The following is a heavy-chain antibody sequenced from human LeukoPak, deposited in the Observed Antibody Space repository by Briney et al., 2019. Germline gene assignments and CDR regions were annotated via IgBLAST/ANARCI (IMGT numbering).Heavy chain of an antibody. CDR2: INPNSGGT. CDR3: ARDFVWGSYRIDY. D-gene: IGHD3-16*02. J-gene: IGHJ4*02. V-gene: IGHV1-2*02. CDR1: GYTFTSYD. Sequence: ASVKVSCKASGYTFTSYDINWVRLAPGQGLEWMGWINPNSGGTNYAQKFQGRVTMTRDTSISTAYMELSRLRSDDTAVYYCARDFVWGSYRIDYWGQGTLVTVSS.